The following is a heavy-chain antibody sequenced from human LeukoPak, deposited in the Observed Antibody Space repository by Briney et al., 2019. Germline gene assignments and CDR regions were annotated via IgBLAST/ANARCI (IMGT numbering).Heavy chain of an antibody. J-gene: IGHJ4*02. V-gene: IGHV4-31*03. CDR3: ASSYSNSWYDY. CDR2: IYDSGTI. Sequence: SETLSLTCTVSLASISSGGYHWSWIRQFPGKGLEWIGYIYDSGTIYSNPSLKSRLTLSVDTSKNQLSLRLTSVTAADTAVYYCASSYSNSWYDYWGQGTLVTVSS. CDR1: LASISSGGYH. D-gene: IGHD6-13*01.